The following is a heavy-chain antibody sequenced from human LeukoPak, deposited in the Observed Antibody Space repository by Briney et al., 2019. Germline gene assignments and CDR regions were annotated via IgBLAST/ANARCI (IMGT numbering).Heavy chain of an antibody. J-gene: IGHJ4*02. CDR3: ARGVEGSSSWYVVSFDY. Sequence: GSLRLSCAASGFTFSSYSMNWVRQAPGKGLEWVSYISSSSSTIYYADSVKGRFTISRDNAKNSLYLQMNSLRAEDTAVYYCARGVEGSSSWYVVSFDYWGQGTLVTVSS. CDR1: GFTFSSYS. CDR2: ISSSSSTI. V-gene: IGHV3-48*04. D-gene: IGHD6-13*01.